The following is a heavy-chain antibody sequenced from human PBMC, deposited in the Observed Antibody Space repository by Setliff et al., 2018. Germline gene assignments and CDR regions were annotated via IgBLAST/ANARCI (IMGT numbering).Heavy chain of an antibody. V-gene: IGHV5-51*01. Sequence: RGESLKISCKGSGYSFTSHWIGWVRQMPGKGLEWMGIIYPRDSDTRYSPPLQGQVTISADKSISTAYLQWRSLKASDTAMYYCARGRRDGYKGGFDPWGQGTLVTVSS. CDR2: IYPRDSDT. CDR3: ARGRRDGYKGGFDP. CDR1: GYSFTSHW. D-gene: IGHD5-12*01. J-gene: IGHJ5*02.